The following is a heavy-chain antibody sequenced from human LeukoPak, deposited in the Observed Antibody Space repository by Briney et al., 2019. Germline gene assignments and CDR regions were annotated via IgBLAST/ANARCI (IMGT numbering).Heavy chain of an antibody. D-gene: IGHD2/OR15-2a*01. CDR2: IIPIFGTA. J-gene: IGHJ4*02. CDR3: ARDIEYGLFDY. Sequence: GASVKVSCKASGGTFSSYAISWVRQAPGQGLEWMGGIIPIFGTANYAQKFQGRVTITADKSTSTAYMELSSLRSEDTAVYYCARDIEYGLFDYWGQGTLVTVSS. V-gene: IGHV1-69*06. CDR1: GGTFSSYA.